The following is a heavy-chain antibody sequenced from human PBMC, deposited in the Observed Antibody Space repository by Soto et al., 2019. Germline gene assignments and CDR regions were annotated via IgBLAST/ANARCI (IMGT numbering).Heavy chain of an antibody. V-gene: IGHV4-39*01. D-gene: IGHD1-26*01. J-gene: IGHJ4*02. CDR1: AGSINSGSHY. CDR2: INHSGTT. Sequence: QLQLQESGPGLVKPSETLSLTCTVSAGSINSGSHYWGWIRQPPGKGLEWIGCINHSGTTYYNPSLKSRVALSVDTSKNQFSLRLNSVTAADTAVYYCARVGATETLDYWGQGTLVTVSS. CDR3: ARVGATETLDY.